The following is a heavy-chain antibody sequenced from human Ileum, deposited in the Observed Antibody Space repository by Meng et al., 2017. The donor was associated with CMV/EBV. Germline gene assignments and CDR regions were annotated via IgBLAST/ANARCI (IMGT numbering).Heavy chain of an antibody. J-gene: IGHJ4*02. CDR1: GYYFITYA. CDR3: AKTSYLVGVTALDY. V-gene: IGHV7-4-1*02. Sequence: ASGYYFITYAMIWVRPAPGPGLEWMGWINTNTGNPTYAQGFTGRFVFSLDTSVSTAYLQISSLKAEDTAVYYCAKTSYLVGVTALDYWGQGTLVTVSS. CDR2: INTNTGNP. D-gene: IGHD2-21*02.